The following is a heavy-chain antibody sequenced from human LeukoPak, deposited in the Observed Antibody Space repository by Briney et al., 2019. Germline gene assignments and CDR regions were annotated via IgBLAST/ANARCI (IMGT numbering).Heavy chain of an antibody. CDR2: IYSGGST. Sequence: GGSLRLSCAASGFTVSSNYMSWVRQAPGKGLEWVSVIYSGGSTYYADSVKGRFTISRDNSKNTLYLQMNSLRAEDTAVYYCARVAAAAIGYYYYYYMDVWGKGTSVTVSS. CDR3: ARVAAAAIGYYYYYYMDV. D-gene: IGHD6-13*01. J-gene: IGHJ6*03. CDR1: GFTVSSNY. V-gene: IGHV3-53*01.